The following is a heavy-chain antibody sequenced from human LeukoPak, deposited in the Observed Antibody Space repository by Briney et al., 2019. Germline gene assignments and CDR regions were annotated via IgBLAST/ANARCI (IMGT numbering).Heavy chain of an antibody. CDR3: AREDSGTSIDY. J-gene: IGHJ4*01. D-gene: IGHD1-26*01. CDR1: GGSITSYY. CDR2: IYYSGNT. Sequence: SETLSLTCTVSGGSITSYYSTCIRQPPGKGLEWIGYIYYSGNTNYNPCLKSRVTMSLDMSKNQFSLRLTSVTAADTAVYYCAREDSGTSIDYWGQGTLVTVSS. V-gene: IGHV4-59*01.